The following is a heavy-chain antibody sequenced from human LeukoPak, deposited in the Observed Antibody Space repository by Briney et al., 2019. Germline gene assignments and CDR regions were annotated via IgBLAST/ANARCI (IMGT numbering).Heavy chain of an antibody. CDR1: GFTFSNFA. V-gene: IGHV3-23*01. D-gene: IGHD6-13*01. J-gene: IGHJ5*02. Sequence: PGGSLRLSCAASGFTFSNFAMMWVRQAPGTGLQWVSTITGHGATFYADSVRGRFTIFRDTSMNTLFLQMNSLGAEDTAVYYCAKGAAAGKVDWFDPWGQGTLVTVSS. CDR2: ITGHGAT. CDR3: AKGAAAGKVDWFDP.